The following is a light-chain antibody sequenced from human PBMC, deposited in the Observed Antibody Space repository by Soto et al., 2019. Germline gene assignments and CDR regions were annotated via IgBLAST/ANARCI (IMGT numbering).Light chain of an antibody. Sequence: DIQMTQSPSILSASVGDRVTITCRASQSISSWLAWYQQKPGKAPKLLIYNASILESGVPSRFSGSGSGTEITLNSISLEQGDIGPGHCQYCKRWTFVHGTKVDIK. J-gene: IGKJ1*01. CDR1: QSISSW. V-gene: IGKV1-5*01. CDR2: NAS. CDR3: QYCKRWT.